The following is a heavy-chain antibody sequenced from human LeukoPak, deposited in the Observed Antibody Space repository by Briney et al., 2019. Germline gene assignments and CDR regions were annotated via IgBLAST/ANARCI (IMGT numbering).Heavy chain of an antibody. CDR2: MNPNSGNT. CDR1: GYTFTSYD. J-gene: IGHJ5*02. CDR3: ARGYDYGDYGGTIGWFDP. D-gene: IGHD4-17*01. V-gene: IGHV1-8*01. Sequence: ASVKVSCKASGYTFTSYDINWVRQATGQGLEWMGWMNPNSGNTGYAQKFQGRVTMTRNTSISTAYMELSSLRSEDTAVYYCARGYDYGDYGGTIGWFDPWGQGTLVTVSS.